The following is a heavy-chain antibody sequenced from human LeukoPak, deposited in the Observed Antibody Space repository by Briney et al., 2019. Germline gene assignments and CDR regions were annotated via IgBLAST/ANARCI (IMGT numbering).Heavy chain of an antibody. Sequence: PGGSLRLSCAASGFTFSSYWMSWVRQAPGKGLEWVANIKQDGSEKYYVDSVKGRFTISRDNAKNSLYLQMNSLRAEDTAVYYCARDLRMVQGVTDAFDIWGQGTMVTVSS. CDR3: ARDLRMVQGVTDAFDI. J-gene: IGHJ3*02. CDR1: GFTFSSYW. V-gene: IGHV3-7*01. CDR2: IKQDGSEK. D-gene: IGHD3-10*01.